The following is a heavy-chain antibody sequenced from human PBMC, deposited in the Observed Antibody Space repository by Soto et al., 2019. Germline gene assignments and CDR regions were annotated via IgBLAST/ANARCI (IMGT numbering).Heavy chain of an antibody. Sequence: TGGSLRLSXAASGFTFSSYAMHWVRQAPGKGLEWVAVISYDGSNKYYADSVKGRFTISRDNSKNTLYLQMNSLRAEDTAVYYCARFYYYDSSGYYEAFGIWGQGTMVTVSS. J-gene: IGHJ3*02. CDR2: ISYDGSNK. V-gene: IGHV3-30-3*01. CDR1: GFTFSSYA. D-gene: IGHD3-22*01. CDR3: ARFYYYDSSGYYEAFGI.